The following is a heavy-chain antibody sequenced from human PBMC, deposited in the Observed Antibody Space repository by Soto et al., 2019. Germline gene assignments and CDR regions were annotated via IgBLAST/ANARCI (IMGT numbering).Heavy chain of an antibody. CDR3: AKYSGYNDGYFRWFYP. CDR1: GGSISNYD. D-gene: IGHD5-18*01. Sequence: SETRSLTCTVSGGSISNYDWSWCRQPPGRGLEWIGHIFYSGSTNYNPALKSRVTISVDTSKSQFSLKLSSVTAADTAVYYCAKYSGYNDGYFRWFYPWGQRTSVPVSS. J-gene: IGHJ5*02. CDR2: IFYSGST. V-gene: IGHV4-59*03.